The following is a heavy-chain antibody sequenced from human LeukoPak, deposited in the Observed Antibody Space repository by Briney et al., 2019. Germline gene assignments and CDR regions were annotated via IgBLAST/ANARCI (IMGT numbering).Heavy chain of an antibody. D-gene: IGHD5-18*01. CDR2: ISGSGGST. V-gene: IGHV3-23*01. CDR1: GLTFTSNT. J-gene: IGHJ5*02. CDR3: APRGYSYEGGYNWFDP. Sequence: GGSLRLSCAAAGLTFTSNTMSWVRQAPGKGLEWVSAISGSGGSTYYADSVKGRFTISRDNSKNTLYLQMNSLRAEDTAVFYCAPRGYSYEGGYNWFDPWGQGTLVTVSS.